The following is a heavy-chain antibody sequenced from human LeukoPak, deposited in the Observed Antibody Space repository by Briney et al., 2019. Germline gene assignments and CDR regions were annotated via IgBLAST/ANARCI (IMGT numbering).Heavy chain of an antibody. V-gene: IGHV3-23*01. CDR3: ARGGHDFNPFYW. J-gene: IGHJ4*02. D-gene: IGHD2-21*02. Sequence: HRGSLRLSSAASGVTFSTDAMGSVPQTPGKGLERVSSIKDGGGDPFYTDSVKGRFTISRDNSKNTLFLQLNSLRAEDSAVYYCARGGHDFNPFYWWGQGTLVTVSS. CDR1: GVTFSTDA. CDR2: IKDGGGDP.